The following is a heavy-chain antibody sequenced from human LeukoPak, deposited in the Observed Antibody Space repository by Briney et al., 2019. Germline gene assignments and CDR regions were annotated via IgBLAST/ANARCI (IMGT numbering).Heavy chain of an antibody. Sequence: ASVKVSCKASGYTFTNYGISWVRQAPGQGLEWMGWISAYNGNRKYAQKFQARVTMTTDTSTTTAYMELGSLRSDDSAVYYCARVGDYYGSGSYSPYDFWGQGTLVTVSS. J-gene: IGHJ4*02. V-gene: IGHV1-18*01. CDR1: GYTFTNYG. D-gene: IGHD3-10*01. CDR2: ISAYNGNR. CDR3: ARVGDYYGSGSYSPYDF.